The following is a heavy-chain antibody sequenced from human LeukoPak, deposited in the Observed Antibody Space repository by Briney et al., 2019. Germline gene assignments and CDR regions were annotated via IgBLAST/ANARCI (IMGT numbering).Heavy chain of an antibody. V-gene: IGHV3-33*08. CDR3: ARELPPVVKYYFDY. J-gene: IGHJ4*02. CDR2: IWYDGSNE. CDR1: GFTFSSYG. Sequence: TGGSLRLSCAASGFTFSSYGMHWVRQAPGKGLEWVAVIWYDGSNEYYAGSVKGRFTISRDNSKNTLYLQMNSLRAEDTAVYYCARELPPVVKYYFDYWGQRAVVTVSS. D-gene: IGHD2-15*01.